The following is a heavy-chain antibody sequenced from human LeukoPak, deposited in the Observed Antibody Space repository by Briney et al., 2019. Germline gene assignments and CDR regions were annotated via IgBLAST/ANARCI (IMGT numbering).Heavy chain of an antibody. CDR1: GGSLSSTSYY. D-gene: IGHD2-2*01. J-gene: IGHJ4*02. CDR3: ARLPWSTSYFDS. CDR2: IYHSGRT. V-gene: IGHV4-39*02. Sequence: SETLSLTCAVSGGSLSSTSYYWGWVRQPPGKGLEWIGTIYHSGRTYYNSSLKSRVIMSVDTSENHFSLRLNSVTAAETAVYYCARLPWSTSYFDSWGQGTQVTVSS.